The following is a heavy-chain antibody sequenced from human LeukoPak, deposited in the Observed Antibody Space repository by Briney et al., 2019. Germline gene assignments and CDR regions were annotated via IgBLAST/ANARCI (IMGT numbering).Heavy chain of an antibody. CDR2: IKQDGSEK. J-gene: IGHJ4*02. D-gene: IGHD3-3*01. CDR3: ASWAGNTQSDSWSGPFDY. Sequence: PAGSLRLSCAASGFTFSSYWMSWVRQAPGKGLEWVANIKQDGSEKYYVDSVKGRFTISRDNAKDSLYLQMNSLRVEDTAVYYCASWAGNTQSDSWSGPFDYWGQGTLVTVSS. V-gene: IGHV3-7*01. CDR1: GFTFSSYW.